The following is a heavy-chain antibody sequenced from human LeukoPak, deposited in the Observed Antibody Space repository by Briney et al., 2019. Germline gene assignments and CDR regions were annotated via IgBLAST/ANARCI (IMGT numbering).Heavy chain of an antibody. D-gene: IGHD2/OR15-2a*01. CDR2: INGSGGST. Sequence: PGGSLRLSCAASVFTFSSYAMSWVRQARGKGLEWVSAINGSGGSTYYADSVNVGFTISRDNSKNTLYLQMNSLRAEDTAVYYCANFLPGDAFDICGQGTMVSVSS. CDR1: VFTFSSYA. J-gene: IGHJ3*02. V-gene: IGHV3-23*01. CDR3: ANFLPGDAFDI.